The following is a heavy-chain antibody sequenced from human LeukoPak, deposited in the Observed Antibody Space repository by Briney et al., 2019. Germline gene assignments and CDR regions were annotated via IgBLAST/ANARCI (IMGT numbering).Heavy chain of an antibody. CDR1: GYTFTSYY. V-gene: IGHV1-46*01. J-gene: IGHJ5*02. D-gene: IGHD1-26*01. CDR2: INPSGGTT. CDR3: ARDNSVGDYAWWFDP. Sequence: ASVRVSCKASGYTFTSYYMHWVRQAPGQGLEWMGLINPSGGTTRYAQKFQGRVTMTRDLSTSTDYMELSSLRSDDTAVYFCARDNSVGDYAWWFDPWGQGTLVTVSS.